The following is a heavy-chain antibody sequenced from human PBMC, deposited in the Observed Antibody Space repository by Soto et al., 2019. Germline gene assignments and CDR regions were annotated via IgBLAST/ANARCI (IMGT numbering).Heavy chain of an antibody. CDR2: INAGNGNT. Sequence: GASVKVSCKASGYTFTNFAMHWVRQAPGQRLEWMGWINAGNGNTKYSQKFQGRVSITRDTSANTAYMELSSLRSEDTAVYYCAKDQGSSWYEIDYWGQGTLVTVS. CDR1: GYTFTNFA. V-gene: IGHV1-3*01. J-gene: IGHJ4*02. D-gene: IGHD6-13*01. CDR3: AKDQGSSWYEIDY.